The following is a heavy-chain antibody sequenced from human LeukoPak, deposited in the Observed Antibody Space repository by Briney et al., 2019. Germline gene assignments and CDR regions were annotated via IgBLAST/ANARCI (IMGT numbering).Heavy chain of an antibody. CDR3: AREDRGDYDLEYNCFDP. J-gene: IGHJ5*02. Sequence: SETLSLTCTVSGGSISSGGYYWSWIRQHPGKGLEWIGYIYYSGSTYYYPSLKSRVTISVDTSKNQFSLKLSSVTAADTAVYYCAREDRGDYDLEYNCFDPWGQGTLVTVSS. CDR1: GGSISSGGYY. CDR2: IYYSGST. D-gene: IGHD4-17*01. V-gene: IGHV4-31*03.